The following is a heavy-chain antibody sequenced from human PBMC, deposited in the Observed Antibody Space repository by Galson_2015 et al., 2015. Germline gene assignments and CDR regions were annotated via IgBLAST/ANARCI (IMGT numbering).Heavy chain of an antibody. D-gene: IGHD3-3*01. Sequence: SLRLSCAASGFTFSSYEMNWVRQAPGKGLEWVSYISSSGSTIYYADSVKGRFTISRDNAKNSLYLQMNSLRAEDTTVYYCARGGFRNDLLEWPSYYYYGMDVWGQGTTVTVSS. V-gene: IGHV3-48*03. CDR3: ARGGFRNDLLEWPSYYYYGMDV. CDR2: ISSSGSTI. CDR1: GFTFSSYE. J-gene: IGHJ6*02.